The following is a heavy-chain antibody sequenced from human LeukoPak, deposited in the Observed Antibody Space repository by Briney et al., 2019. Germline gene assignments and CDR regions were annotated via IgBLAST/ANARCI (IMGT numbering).Heavy chain of an antibody. Sequence: PGGSLRLSCAASGFTFSDYYMDSVRQAPGKGLEWVGRLRNKVNSFTTEYAASVKGRFTISGDDSRNSLYLQMNSLRTEDTAVYYCTRDCAYASRGQPCYYAMDVWGRGTTVTVSS. CDR2: LRNKVNSFTT. V-gene: IGHV3-72*01. D-gene: IGHD2-2*01. CDR1: GFTFSDYY. J-gene: IGHJ6*02. CDR3: TRDCAYASRGQPCYYAMDV.